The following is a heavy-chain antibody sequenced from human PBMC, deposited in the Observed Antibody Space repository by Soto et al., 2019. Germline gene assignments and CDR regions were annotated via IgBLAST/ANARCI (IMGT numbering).Heavy chain of an antibody. Sequence: SETLSLTCTVSGGSISSSSYYWGWIRQPPGKGLEWIGSIYYSGSTYYNPSLKSRVTISVNTSKNQFSLKLSSVTAADTAVYYCARLRRARDVVGATDYWGQGTLVTVSS. D-gene: IGHD1-26*01. J-gene: IGHJ4*02. CDR3: ARLRRARDVVGATDY. CDR1: GGSISSSSYY. CDR2: IYYSGST. V-gene: IGHV4-39*01.